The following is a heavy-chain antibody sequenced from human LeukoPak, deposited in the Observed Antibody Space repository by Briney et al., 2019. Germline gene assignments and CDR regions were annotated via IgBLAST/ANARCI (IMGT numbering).Heavy chain of an antibody. V-gene: IGHV3-30*02. CDR1: GFIFSSYG. J-gene: IGHJ4*02. D-gene: IGHD2-2*01. Sequence: PGGSLRLSCAASGFIFSSYGMHWVRQAPGKGLEWVAFIRYDGSNKYYADSVKGRFTISRDNSKNTLYLQMNSLRAEDTAVYYCAKDWWGYCSSTSCQSYFDYWGQGTLVTVSS. CDR2: IRYDGSNK. CDR3: AKDWWGYCSSTSCQSYFDY.